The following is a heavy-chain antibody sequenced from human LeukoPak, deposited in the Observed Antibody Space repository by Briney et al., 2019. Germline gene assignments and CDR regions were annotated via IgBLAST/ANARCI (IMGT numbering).Heavy chain of an antibody. J-gene: IGHJ5*02. V-gene: IGHV4-61*05. D-gene: IGHD3-10*01. CDR3: ARSSRGRVDP. Sequence: SETLSLTCTVSGGSISSSSYYWGWIRQPPGKGLEWIGYIYYSGSTNYNPSLKSRVTISVDTSKNQFSLKLSSVTAADTAVYYCARSSRGRVDPWGQGTLVTVSS. CDR1: GGSISSSSYY. CDR2: IYYSGST.